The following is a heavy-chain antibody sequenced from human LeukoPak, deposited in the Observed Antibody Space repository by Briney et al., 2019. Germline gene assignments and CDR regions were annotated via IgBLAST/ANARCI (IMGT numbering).Heavy chain of an antibody. V-gene: IGHV4-39*07. CDR1: GGSISSSSYY. D-gene: IGHD5-18*01. Sequence: SETLSLTCTVSGGSISSSSYYWGWIRQPPGKGLEWIGSIYYSGSTYYNPSLKSRVTISVDTSKNQFSLKLSSVTAADTAVYYCARVVRYSYGIDYWGQGTLVTVSS. CDR3: ARVVRYSYGIDY. J-gene: IGHJ4*02. CDR2: IYYSGST.